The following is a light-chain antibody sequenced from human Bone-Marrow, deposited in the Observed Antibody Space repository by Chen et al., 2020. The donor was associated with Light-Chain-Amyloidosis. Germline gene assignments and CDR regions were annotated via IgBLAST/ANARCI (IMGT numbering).Light chain of an antibody. V-gene: IGLV1-51*01. CDR3: GTWDSSLSGQVV. CDR2: ENK. J-gene: IGLJ2*01. Sequence: QSVLTQPPSVSAAPGQKVTISCFGGTSNMGNDYISWYQQFPGTVPKLLIYENKKRPSGIPDRFSGSKSGTSATLGITGLQTGDEADYYCGTWDSSLSGQVVFGGGTKLTVL. CDR1: TSNMGNDY.